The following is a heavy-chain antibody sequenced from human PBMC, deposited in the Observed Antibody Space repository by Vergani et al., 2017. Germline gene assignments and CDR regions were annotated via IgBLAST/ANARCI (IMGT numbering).Heavy chain of an antibody. D-gene: IGHD3-3*01. J-gene: IGHJ2*01. CDR2: ISGSGGST. V-gene: IGHV3-23*01. CDR3: AKSGMVFGVVIASYWYFDL. Sequence: EVQLLESGGGLVQPGGSLRLSCAASGFTFSSYAMSWVRQAPGKGLEWVSAISGSGGSTYYADSVKGRFTISRANSKNTLYLQMNSLRAEDTAVYYCAKSGMVFGVVIASYWYFDLWGRGTLVTVSS. CDR1: GFTFSSYA.